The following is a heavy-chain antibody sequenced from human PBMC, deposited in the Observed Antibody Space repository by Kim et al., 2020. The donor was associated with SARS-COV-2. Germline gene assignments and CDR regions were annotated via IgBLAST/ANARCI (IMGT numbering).Heavy chain of an antibody. D-gene: IGHD6-19*01. CDR2: IYHSGST. CDR1: GGSISSSNW. V-gene: IGHV4-4*02. Sequence: SETLSLTCAVSGGSISSSNWWSWVRQPPGKGLGWIGEIYHSGSTNYNPSLKSRVTISVDKSKNQFSLKLSSVTAADTAVYYCARDGRGSSGWKARGWFDPWGQGTLVTVSS. CDR3: ARDGRGSSGWKARGWFDP. J-gene: IGHJ5*02.